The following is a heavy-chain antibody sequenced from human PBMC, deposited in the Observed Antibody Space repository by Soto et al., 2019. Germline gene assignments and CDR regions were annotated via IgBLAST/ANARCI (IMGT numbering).Heavy chain of an antibody. Sequence: EVQLVESGGGLVKPGGTLRLSCAASGFTFSSYSMNWVRQAPGKGLEWVSSISSSSSYIYYADSVKGRFTISRDNAKNSLYLRMNSLRAEDTAVYYCARDTYYDFWSGYSATAYYYYGIDVWGQGTTVTVSS. CDR3: ARDTYYDFWSGYSATAYYYYGIDV. CDR1: GFTFSSYS. D-gene: IGHD3-3*01. V-gene: IGHV3-21*01. CDR2: ISSSSSYI. J-gene: IGHJ6*02.